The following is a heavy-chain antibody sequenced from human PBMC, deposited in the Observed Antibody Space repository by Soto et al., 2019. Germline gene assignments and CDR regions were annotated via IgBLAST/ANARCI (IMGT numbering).Heavy chain of an antibody. CDR1: GGSISSSNYF. CDR2: VYYSGST. D-gene: IGHD4-4*01. V-gene: IGHV4-39*01. CDR3: ARHPSNFWFDP. Sequence: SETLSLTCTVSGGSISSSNYFWGWIRQPPGKGLEWIGSVYYSGSTYYNPSLKSRVTVSVDTSKNHFSLRLSSVTAADTAVYYCARHPSNFWFDPWGQGTLVTVSS. J-gene: IGHJ5*02.